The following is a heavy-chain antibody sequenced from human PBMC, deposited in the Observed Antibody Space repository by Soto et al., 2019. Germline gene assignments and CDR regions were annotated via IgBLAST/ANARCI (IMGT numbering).Heavy chain of an antibody. CDR3: ARELSIAAPDAFDI. D-gene: IGHD6-13*01. V-gene: IGHV1-18*01. CDR1: GYTFTSYG. CDR2: ISAYNGNT. J-gene: IGHJ3*02. Sequence: ASVKVSCKASGYTFTSYGISWVRQAPGQGLEWMGWISAYNGNTNYAQKLQGRATMTTDTSTSTAYMELRSLRSDDTAVYYCARELSIAAPDAFDIWGQGTMVTVSS.